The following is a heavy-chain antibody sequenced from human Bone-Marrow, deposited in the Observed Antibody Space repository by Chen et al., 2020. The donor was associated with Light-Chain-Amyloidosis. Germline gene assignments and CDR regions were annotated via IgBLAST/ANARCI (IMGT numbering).Heavy chain of an antibody. Sequence: QVQLVESGGGVVQPGGSLRLSCAASGFTFSSYGMHWVRQAPGKGLEWVAFIRYDGSNKYYADSVEGRFTISRDNSKNTLYLQMNSRRAEDTAVYYCAKGGSGLVGDWGQGTLVTVSS. V-gene: IGHV3-30*02. D-gene: IGHD1-26*01. CDR2: IRYDGSNK. J-gene: IGHJ4*02. CDR3: AKGGSGLVGD. CDR1: GFTFSSYG.